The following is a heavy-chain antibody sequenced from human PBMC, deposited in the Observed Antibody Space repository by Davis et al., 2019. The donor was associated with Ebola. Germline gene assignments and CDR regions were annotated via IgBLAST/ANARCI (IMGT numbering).Heavy chain of an antibody. D-gene: IGHD5-12*01. CDR3: ARQEEWLNYYFDY. J-gene: IGHJ4*02. CDR2: IDPSDSDT. V-gene: IGHV5-10-1*01. CDR1: GYSFTNYW. Sequence: SCQGSGYSFTNYWISWVRQMPGKGLEWMGRIDPSDSDTNYSPSFQGHVTISTDKSISTAYLQWSSLRASDTAMYYCARQEEWLNYYFDYWGQGTLVTVSS.